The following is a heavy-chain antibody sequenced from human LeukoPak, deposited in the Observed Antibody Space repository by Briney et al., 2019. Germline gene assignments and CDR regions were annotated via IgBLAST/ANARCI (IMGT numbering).Heavy chain of an antibody. V-gene: IGHV4-39*07. D-gene: IGHD5-12*01. Sequence: PSETLSLTCTVSGGSISSSTYHWGWIRQPPGKGLEWIGSIYYSGSTYYNPSLKSRVTISVDTSKNQFSLKLSSVTAADTAVYYCARDFSGYDFGYWGQGTLATVSS. J-gene: IGHJ4*02. CDR2: IYYSGST. CDR3: ARDFSGYDFGY. CDR1: GGSISSSTYH.